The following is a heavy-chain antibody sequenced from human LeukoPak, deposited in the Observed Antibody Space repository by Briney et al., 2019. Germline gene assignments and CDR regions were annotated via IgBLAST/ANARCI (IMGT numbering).Heavy chain of an antibody. Sequence: SETLSLTCTVSGGSISSSSYYWGWIRQPPGKGLEWIGSIYYSGSTYYNPSLKSRVTISVDTSKNQFSLKLSSVTAADTAVYYCVRAQFGTMDWGQGTLVTVSS. D-gene: IGHD3-3*01. CDR3: VRAQFGTMD. J-gene: IGHJ4*02. CDR2: IYYSGST. V-gene: IGHV4-39*07. CDR1: GGSISSSSYY.